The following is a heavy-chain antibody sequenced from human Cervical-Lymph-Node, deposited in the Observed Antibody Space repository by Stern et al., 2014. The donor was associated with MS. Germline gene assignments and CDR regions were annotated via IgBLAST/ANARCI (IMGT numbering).Heavy chain of an antibody. CDR2: TYPATSDT. D-gene: IGHD1-26*01. Sequence: QLVQSGAAVKKPGESLKISCRGSGYTFTSYWIGWVRQMPGKGLEWMGITYPATSDTRYSPAFEGQVTIAADKSISTAFLQWNSLKASDTAMYYCARHLIDAGSYYYFDYWGQGTLVTVSS. CDR1: GYTFTSYW. CDR3: ARHLIDAGSYYYFDY. J-gene: IGHJ4*02. V-gene: IGHV5-51*01.